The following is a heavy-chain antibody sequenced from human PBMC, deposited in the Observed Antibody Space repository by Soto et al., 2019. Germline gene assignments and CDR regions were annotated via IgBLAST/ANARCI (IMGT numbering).Heavy chain of an antibody. V-gene: IGHV4-34*01. J-gene: IGHJ3*02. D-gene: IGHD6-19*01. CDR2: INHTGMN. CDR1: AEYFSTYY. Sequence: QVQQQQWGAGLLKPSETLSLSCAVSAEYFSTYYWNWLRQSPGNGLEWIGAINHTGMNNYNPSLKSRVTMVIYMSKNQLSLRLTYVTAADTGVYYCARGGSSEWQVALDIWGQGTMVTVSS. CDR3: ARGGSSEWQVALDI.